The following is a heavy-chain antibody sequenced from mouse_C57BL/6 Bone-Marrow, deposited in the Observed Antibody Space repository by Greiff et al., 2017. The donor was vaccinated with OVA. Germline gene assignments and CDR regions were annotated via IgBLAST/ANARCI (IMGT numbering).Heavy chain of an antibody. Sequence: QVQLKQPGAELVMPGASVKLSCKASGYTFTSYWMHWVKQRPGQGLEWIGEIDPSDSYTNYNQKFKGKSTLTVDKSSSTAYMQLSSLTSEDSAVYYCARDIRNYYGRDYFDYWGQGTTLTVSS. CDR2: IDPSDSYT. D-gene: IGHD1-1*01. J-gene: IGHJ2*01. CDR3: ARDIRNYYGRDYFDY. CDR1: GYTFTSYW. V-gene: IGHV1-69*01.